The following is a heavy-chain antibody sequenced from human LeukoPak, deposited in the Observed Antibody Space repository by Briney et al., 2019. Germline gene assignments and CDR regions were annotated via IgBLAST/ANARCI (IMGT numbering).Heavy chain of an antibody. Sequence: ASVKVSCKASGYTFTSYGINWVRQAPGQGLEWMGWISANNGNTNYAQKLQGRVTMTTDTSTSTAYMELRSLRSDDTAVYYCARAGLPFYYYYMDAWGKGTTVTISS. V-gene: IGHV1-18*01. D-gene: IGHD5-12*01. CDR3: ARAGLPFYYYYMDA. CDR1: GYTFTSYG. J-gene: IGHJ6*03. CDR2: ISANNGNT.